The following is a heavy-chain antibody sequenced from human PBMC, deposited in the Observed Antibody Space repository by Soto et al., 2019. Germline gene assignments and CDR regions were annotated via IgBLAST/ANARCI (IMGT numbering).Heavy chain of an antibody. Sequence: EVQLVESGGGLVQPGRSLRLSCAASGFTFDDYAMHWVRQAPGKGLEWVSGISWNSGSIGYADSVKGRFTISRDNAKNSLXXQXNXXRAEDTALYYCAKALYAKGEDSSGYYLPESSDFDYWGQGTLVTVSS. CDR3: AKALYAKGEDSSGYYLPESSDFDY. CDR1: GFTFDDYA. J-gene: IGHJ4*02. D-gene: IGHD3-22*01. V-gene: IGHV3-9*01. CDR2: ISWNSGSI.